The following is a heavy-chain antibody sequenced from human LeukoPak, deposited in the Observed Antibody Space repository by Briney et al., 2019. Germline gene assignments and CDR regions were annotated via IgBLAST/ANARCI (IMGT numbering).Heavy chain of an antibody. Sequence: SVKVSCKASGFTFTSSAVQWVRQARGQRLEWIGWIVVGSGNTNYAQKFQGRVTITRDMSTSTAYMELSSLRSEDTAVYYCAASPDYYDSSGYSYYFDYWGQGTLVTISS. CDR2: IVVGSGNT. J-gene: IGHJ4*02. V-gene: IGHV1-58*01. CDR1: GFTFTSSA. D-gene: IGHD3-22*01. CDR3: AASPDYYDSSGYSYYFDY.